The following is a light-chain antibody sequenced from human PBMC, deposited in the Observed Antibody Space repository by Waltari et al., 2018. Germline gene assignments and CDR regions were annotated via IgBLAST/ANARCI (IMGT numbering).Light chain of an antibody. Sequence: QSALTQPAFVSGSPGQSITISCTGTDVYYSNSVSWYQQHPGQAPKLLFYGVPHRPSGVSSRFSGSKSGSTASLTISGLRAEDDADYYCCSYTTSATPYVFGTGTKVAVL. CDR1: DVYYSNS. V-gene: IGLV2-14*01. J-gene: IGLJ1*01. CDR3: CSYTTSATPYV. CDR2: GVP.